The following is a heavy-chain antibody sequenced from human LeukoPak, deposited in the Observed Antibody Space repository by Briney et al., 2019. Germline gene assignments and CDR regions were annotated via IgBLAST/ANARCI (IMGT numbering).Heavy chain of an antibody. Sequence: GRSLRLSCAASGCTFSSYAIHWVRQAPGKGLEWVAVISYDGSNKYYADSVKGRFTISRDNSKNTLYLQMHSLRAEDTAVYYCARWRSGRYYYYYGMDVWGKGTTVTVSS. V-gene: IGHV3-30-3*01. CDR3: ARWRSGRYYYYYGMDV. CDR2: ISYDGSNK. J-gene: IGHJ6*04. CDR1: GCTFSSYA. D-gene: IGHD3-3*01.